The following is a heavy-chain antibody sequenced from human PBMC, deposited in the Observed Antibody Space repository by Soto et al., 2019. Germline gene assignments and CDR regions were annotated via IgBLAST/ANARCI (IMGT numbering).Heavy chain of an antibody. D-gene: IGHD3-9*01. CDR3: ARVVLTITRGAFDA. Sequence: QVQLQESGPGLVKPSGTLSLTCAVSGGSISSSHWWTWVRQSPGMGLEYIGETSHSGTSNPKPSLKSRVTLSVDKSKNHFSLTPTSVTAADTAVYYCARVVLTITRGAFDAWGQGTLVIVSS. CDR1: GGSISSSHW. CDR2: TSHSGTS. V-gene: IGHV4-4*02. J-gene: IGHJ3*01.